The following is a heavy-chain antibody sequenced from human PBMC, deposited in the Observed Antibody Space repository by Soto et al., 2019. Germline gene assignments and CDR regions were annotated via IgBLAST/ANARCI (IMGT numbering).Heavy chain of an antibody. CDR1: GFIFSTYA. D-gene: IGHD2-2*02. CDR3: VKEYLGHIGYDY. J-gene: IGHJ4*02. V-gene: IGHV3-23*01. CDR2: ISDSGDYT. Sequence: GSLRLSCAASGFIFSTYAMNWVRQAPGKGLEWVSSISDSGDYTYYADSVKGRFTISRDNSKNTLYLQMSSLSAEDTAVYYCVKEYLGHIGYDYWGQGTLVTVSS.